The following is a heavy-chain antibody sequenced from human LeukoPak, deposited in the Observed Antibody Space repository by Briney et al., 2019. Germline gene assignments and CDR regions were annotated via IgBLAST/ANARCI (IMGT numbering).Heavy chain of an antibody. CDR3: ARSRQASGLFNS. CDR2: IYDRGPA. CDR1: GYAITSGGFS. D-gene: IGHD3-10*01. V-gene: IGHV4-30-2*01. Sequence: PSETLSLTCTVSGYAITSGGFSWNWIRQPPGKGLEWIGCIYDRGPAYYNPALKSRFTISVDRPKNQFFLNVTSLTAADTAVYYCARSRQASGLFNSWGQGTLVVVSS. J-gene: IGHJ5*01.